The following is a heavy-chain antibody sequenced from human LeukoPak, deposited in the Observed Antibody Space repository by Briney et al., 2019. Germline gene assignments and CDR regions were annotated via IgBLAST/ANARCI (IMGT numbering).Heavy chain of an antibody. CDR3: ARQGYSSSWSD. J-gene: IGHJ4*02. D-gene: IGHD6-13*01. Sequence: GESLKISCEGSGYSFSTYWVAWVRQMPGKGLEWMGIIYPGDSDTKYSPSFQGQVTISADKSISTAYLQWSSLKASDTAIHYCARQGYSSSWSDWGQGTLVTVSS. CDR1: GYSFSTYW. CDR2: IYPGDSDT. V-gene: IGHV5-51*01.